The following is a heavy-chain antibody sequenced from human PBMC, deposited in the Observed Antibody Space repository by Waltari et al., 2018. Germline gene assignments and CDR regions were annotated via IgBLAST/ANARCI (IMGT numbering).Heavy chain of an antibody. CDR1: GYRFYSYE. V-gene: IGHV1-8*01. CDR3: ARGRDVFAGVDYNWFDP. J-gene: IGHJ5*02. Sequence: QVQLVQSGAEVMKSGASVKVSCHASGYRFYSYEINWVRQAAVQGLGWMGWLNPKSGNTGYAQKFRGRVTLTGDTSTSTAYMVLSGLKSEDTAIYYCARGRDVFAGVDYNWFDPWGQGTLVTVSS. D-gene: IGHD5-12*01. CDR2: LNPKSGNT.